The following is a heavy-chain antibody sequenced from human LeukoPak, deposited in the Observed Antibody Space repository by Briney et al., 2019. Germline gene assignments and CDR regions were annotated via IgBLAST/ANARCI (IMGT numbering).Heavy chain of an antibody. V-gene: IGHV3-30*18. CDR1: GLSFRTYG. CDR3: AKTGAQYSYGWSIYDTFDI. J-gene: IGHJ3*02. CDR2: MSYDGRNK. Sequence: PGGSLRLSCAASGLSFRTYGMHWVRQAPGKGLEWVAVMSYDGRNKEYADSVRGRFTISRDNSKNTLYLQMNSLRAEDTAVYFCAKTGAQYSYGWSIYDTFDIWGQGTMVSVSS. D-gene: IGHD5-18*01.